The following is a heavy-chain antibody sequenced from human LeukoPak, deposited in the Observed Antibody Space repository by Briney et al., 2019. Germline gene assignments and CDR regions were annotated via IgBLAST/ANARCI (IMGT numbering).Heavy chain of an antibody. D-gene: IGHD3-10*01. J-gene: IGHJ4*02. CDR2: ISYDGSNK. Sequence: PGGSLRLSCAASGFTFSSYAMHWVRQAPGKGLEWVAVISYDGSNKYYADSVKGRFTISRDNAKNSLYLQMNSLRDEDTAVYYCARDAHIVRGVNSLDYWGQGTLVTVSS. CDR1: GFTFSSYA. V-gene: IGHV3-30-3*01. CDR3: ARDAHIVRGVNSLDY.